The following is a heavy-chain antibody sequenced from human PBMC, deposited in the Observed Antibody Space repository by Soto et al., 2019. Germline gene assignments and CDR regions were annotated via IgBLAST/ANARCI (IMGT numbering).Heavy chain of an antibody. CDR2: INHSGSA. Sequence: QVQLQQWGAGLLKPSETLSLTCAVYGGSFSGYYWSWIRQPPGKGLEWIGEINHSGSANYNPSLKIRVTLPVDTPKTKFSLKLSSVPAADTAVYDCARPAIVAAVSAFDYWGQGTLVTVSS. CDR1: GGSFSGYY. CDR3: ARPAIVAAVSAFDY. D-gene: IGHD6-13*01. J-gene: IGHJ4*01. V-gene: IGHV4-34*02.